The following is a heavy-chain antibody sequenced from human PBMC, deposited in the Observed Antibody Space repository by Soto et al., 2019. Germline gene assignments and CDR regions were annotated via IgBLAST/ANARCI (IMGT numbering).Heavy chain of an antibody. CDR3: AKDQGSSGYYFRYYYYGMDV. Sequence: LRLSCAASGFTFSSYAMSWVRQAPGKGLEWVSTISGSDVSTYYADSVKGRFTISRDNSKNTLYLQMNSLRAEDTAVYYCAKDQGSSGYYFRYYYYGMDVWGQGTTVTVSS. CDR1: GFTFSSYA. D-gene: IGHD3-22*01. CDR2: ISGSDVST. J-gene: IGHJ6*02. V-gene: IGHV3-23*01.